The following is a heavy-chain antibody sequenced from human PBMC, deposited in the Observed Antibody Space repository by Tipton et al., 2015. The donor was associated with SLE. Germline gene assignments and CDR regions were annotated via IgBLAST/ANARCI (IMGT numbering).Heavy chain of an antibody. J-gene: IGHJ6*03. D-gene: IGHD3/OR15-3a*01. CDR2: INHSGST. V-gene: IGHV4-34*01. CDR3: ARAPGLERDYYYYYYMDV. Sequence: TLSLTCAVYGGSFSAYYWTWIRQPPGKGLEWIGEINHSGSTNYNPSFKSRVTISVDTSKNQFSLKLSSVTAADTAAYYCARAPGLERDYYYYYYMDVWGKGTTVTVSS. CDR1: GGSFSAYY.